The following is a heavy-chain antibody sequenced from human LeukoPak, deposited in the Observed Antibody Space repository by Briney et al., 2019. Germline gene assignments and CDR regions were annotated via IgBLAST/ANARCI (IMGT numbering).Heavy chain of an antibody. CDR3: ARKQPGVYAFDI. CDR2: INQDGDEK. J-gene: IGHJ3*02. D-gene: IGHD3-16*01. V-gene: IGHV3-7*05. Sequence: PGGSLRLSCAASGFTVSSNYMSWFRQAPGKGLEWVANINQDGDEKYYVDSVKGRFTISRDNAENTLLLQMNSLRAEDTAVYYCARKQPGVYAFDIWGQGTVVTVSS. CDR1: GFTVSSNY.